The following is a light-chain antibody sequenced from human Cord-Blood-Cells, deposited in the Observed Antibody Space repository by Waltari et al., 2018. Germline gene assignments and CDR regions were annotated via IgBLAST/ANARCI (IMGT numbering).Light chain of an antibody. Sequence: EIVLTQSPATLSLSPAESATLSCRASQSVSSYLAWYQQKPGQAPRLLIYDASNRATGIPARFSGSGSGTDFTLTISSLEPEDFAVDYCQQRSNWLTFGGGTKVEIK. J-gene: IGKJ4*01. V-gene: IGKV3-11*01. CDR3: QQRSNWLT. CDR1: QSVSSY. CDR2: DAS.